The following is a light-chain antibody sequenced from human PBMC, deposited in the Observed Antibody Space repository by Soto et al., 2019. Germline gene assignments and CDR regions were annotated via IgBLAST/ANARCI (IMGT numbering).Light chain of an antibody. CDR2: DNN. Sequence: QSVLTQPPSVSGAPGQRVTISCTGSSSSLGAGHAVHWYQQLPGKAPKLLIFDNNHRPSGVPERFAGSKSGASASLAITGLQPEDEGDFYCASITRSSTSVFGTGTKVTVL. CDR3: ASITRSSTSV. V-gene: IGLV1-40*01. CDR1: SSSLGAGHA. J-gene: IGLJ1*01.